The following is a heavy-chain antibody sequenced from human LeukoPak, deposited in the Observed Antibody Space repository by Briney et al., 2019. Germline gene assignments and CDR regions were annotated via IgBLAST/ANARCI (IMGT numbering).Heavy chain of an antibody. CDR3: ARDLASRGAYFDY. J-gene: IGHJ4*02. CDR1: GFTFSSYA. CDR2: ISGSGGYT. Sequence: GGSLRLSCAASGFTFSSYAMSWVRQAPGKGLEWVSGISGSGGYTHYADSVKGRFTISRDNSKNTLYLQMNSLRAEDTAVYYCARDLASRGAYFDYWGQGTLVTVSS. V-gene: IGHV3-23*01. D-gene: IGHD2-15*01.